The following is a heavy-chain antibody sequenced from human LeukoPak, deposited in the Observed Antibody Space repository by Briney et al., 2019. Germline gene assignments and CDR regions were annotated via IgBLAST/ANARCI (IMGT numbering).Heavy chain of an antibody. J-gene: IGHJ6*02. D-gene: IGHD6-13*01. CDR2: IYYSGST. CDR3: ARYLRKQLDDYYYYGMDV. CDR1: GRSISSYY. V-gene: IGHV4-59*01. Sequence: SETLSLTCTVSGRSISSYYWIWIRQPPRKGLEWIGYIYYSGSTNYNPSLKSRVTISVDTSKNQFSLKLSSVTAADTAVYYCARYLRKQLDDYYYYGMDVWGQGTTVTVSS.